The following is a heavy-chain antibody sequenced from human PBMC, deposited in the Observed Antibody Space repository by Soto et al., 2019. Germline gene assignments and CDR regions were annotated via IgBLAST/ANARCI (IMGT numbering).Heavy chain of an antibody. CDR2: IYYTGST. V-gene: IGHV4-59*01. Sequence: PSETLSLTCTVSGASISSYYWSWIRQPPGKGLEWIGYIYYTGSTNYNPSLKSRVTISVDTSKTHFSLRLSSVTAADTAVYYCARGLTNSRALFDYWGQGALVTVSS. J-gene: IGHJ4*02. CDR3: ARGLTNSRALFDY. D-gene: IGHD2-15*01. CDR1: GASISSYY.